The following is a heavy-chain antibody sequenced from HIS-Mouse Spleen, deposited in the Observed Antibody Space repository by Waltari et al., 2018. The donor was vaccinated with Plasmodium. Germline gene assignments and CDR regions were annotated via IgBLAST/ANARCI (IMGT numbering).Heavy chain of an antibody. CDR2: IKQDGSEK. J-gene: IGHJ2*01. D-gene: IGHD6-13*01. V-gene: IGHV3-7*01. Sequence: EVQLVESGGGLVQPGGSLRLSCAPFGLTFSSYWRSWVLQASGKGREWVANIKQDGSEKYYVDSVKGRFTISRDNAKNSLYLQMNSLRAEDTAVYYCASSWYWYFDLWGRGTLVTVSS. CDR3: ASSWYWYFDL. CDR1: GLTFSSYW.